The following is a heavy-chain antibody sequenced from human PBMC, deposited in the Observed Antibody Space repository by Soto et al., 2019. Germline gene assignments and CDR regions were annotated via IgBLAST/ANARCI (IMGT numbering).Heavy chain of an antibody. D-gene: IGHD2-2*01. Sequence: GGSLRLSCAASGFTFSSYAMSWVRQAPGKGLEWVSAISGSGGSTYYADSVKGRSTISRDNSKNTLYLQMNSLRAEDTAVYYCAKVLPGIVVVPVFMDVWGKGTTVTVSS. CDR2: ISGSGGST. CDR3: AKVLPGIVVVPVFMDV. CDR1: GFTFSSYA. J-gene: IGHJ6*03. V-gene: IGHV3-23*01.